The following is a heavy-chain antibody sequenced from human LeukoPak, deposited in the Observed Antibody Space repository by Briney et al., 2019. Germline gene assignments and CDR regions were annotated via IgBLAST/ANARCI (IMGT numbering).Heavy chain of an antibody. D-gene: IGHD6-13*01. CDR2: ITWNTNSM. Sequence: PGRSLRLSCAASGFIFDDYAMHWVRQTPGKGLEWVAGITWNTNSMGYADSVKGRFTISRDNAKNSLYLQMDRLRVEDTALYYCVKEPSSSWYGDDAFDLWGQGTMVTVSS. CDR1: GFIFDDYA. V-gene: IGHV3-9*01. J-gene: IGHJ3*01. CDR3: VKEPSSSWYGDDAFDL.